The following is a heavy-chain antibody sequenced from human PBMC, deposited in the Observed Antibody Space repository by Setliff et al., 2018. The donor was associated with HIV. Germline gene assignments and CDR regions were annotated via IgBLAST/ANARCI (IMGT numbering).Heavy chain of an antibody. J-gene: IGHJ6*03. Sequence: ASVKVSCKPSGYTFSNFDINWVRQGAGQGLEWMGWMNPDSRNTGYAQRFEGRVTLTWDTSISTAYLELNHLKSDDTAVYYCARARTDYYDRRRRSHYYIDVWARGATVTVSS. V-gene: IGHV1-8*02. D-gene: IGHD3-22*01. CDR2: MNPDSRNT. CDR3: ARARTDYYDRRRRSHYYIDV. CDR1: GYTFSNFD.